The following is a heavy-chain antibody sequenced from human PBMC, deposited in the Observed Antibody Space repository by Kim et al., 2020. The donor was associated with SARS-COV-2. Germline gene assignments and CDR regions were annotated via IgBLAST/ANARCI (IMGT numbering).Heavy chain of an antibody. J-gene: IGHJ6*02. D-gene: IGHD3-10*01. CDR1: GGSISTYY. CDR3: ARTEFYYYGSGYGMDV. V-gene: IGHV4-59*01. Sequence: SETLSLTCTVSGGSISTYYWSWVRQPPGKGLEWIGYIYYSGSTNYNPSLKSRVTISVDTSKNQFSLKLSSVTAADTAVYYCARTEFYYYGSGYGMDVWGQGTTVTVS. CDR2: IYYSGST.